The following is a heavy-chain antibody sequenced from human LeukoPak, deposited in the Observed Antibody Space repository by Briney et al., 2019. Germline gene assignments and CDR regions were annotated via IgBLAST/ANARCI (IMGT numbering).Heavy chain of an antibody. V-gene: IGHV3-23*01. CDR2: ISGSGGST. Sequence: GRSLRLSCAASGFTFSSYAMSSVPQAPGKGLEWVSAISGSGGSTYYAHSVKGRFTISRDNSKNTLYLQMNSLRAEDTAVYYCAKDLQLYDSSGYYGTNYFYSWGEGTLVTVSS. CDR3: AKDLQLYDSSGYYGTNYFYS. J-gene: IGHJ4*02. D-gene: IGHD3-22*01. CDR1: GFTFSSYA.